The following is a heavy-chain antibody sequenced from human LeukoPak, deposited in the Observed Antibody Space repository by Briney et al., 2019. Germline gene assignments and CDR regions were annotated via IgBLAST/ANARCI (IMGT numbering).Heavy chain of an antibody. CDR3: ARDNRGYSYGVGYFDY. Sequence: GGSLRLSCAASGFTFSSYAMHWVRQAPGKGLEWVAVISYDGSNKYYADSVKGRFTISGDNSKNTLYLQMNSLRAEDTAVYYCARDNRGYSYGVGYFDYWGQGTLVTVSS. V-gene: IGHV3-30-3*01. J-gene: IGHJ4*02. CDR2: ISYDGSNK. CDR1: GFTFSSYA. D-gene: IGHD5-18*01.